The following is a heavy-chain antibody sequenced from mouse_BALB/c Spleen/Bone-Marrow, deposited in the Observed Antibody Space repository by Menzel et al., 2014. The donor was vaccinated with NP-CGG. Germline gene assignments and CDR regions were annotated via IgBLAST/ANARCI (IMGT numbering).Heavy chain of an antibody. Sequence: EVKVVESGGGLVKPGGSLKLSCAASGFTFISYAMSWVRQTPEKRLEWVATISSGGSYTYYPDSVKGRFTISRDNAKNTLYLQMSSLRSEDTAMYYCARHGITRLLDYWGQGTTLTVSS. CDR1: GFTFISYA. J-gene: IGHJ2*01. D-gene: IGHD2-4*01. V-gene: IGHV5-9-3*01. CDR3: ARHGITRLLDY. CDR2: ISSGGSYT.